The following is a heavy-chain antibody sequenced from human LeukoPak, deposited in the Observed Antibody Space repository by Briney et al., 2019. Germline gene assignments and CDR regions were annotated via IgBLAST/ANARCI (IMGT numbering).Heavy chain of an antibody. CDR3: ARSEAVAAPEDY. J-gene: IGHJ4*02. V-gene: IGHV1-69*04. CDR1: GYTFTNYA. Sequence: ASVKVSCKASGYTFTNYAISWVRQAPGQGLEWMGRIIPILGIANYAQKFQGRVTITADKSTSTAYMELSSLRSEDTAVYYCARSEAVAAPEDYWGQGTLVTVSS. CDR2: IIPILGIA. D-gene: IGHD6-19*01.